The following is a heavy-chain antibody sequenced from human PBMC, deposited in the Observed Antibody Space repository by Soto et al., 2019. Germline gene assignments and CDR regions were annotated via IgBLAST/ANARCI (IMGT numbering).Heavy chain of an antibody. Sequence: QVQLVESGGGVVQPGRSLRLSCAASGFTFSSYGMHWVRQAPGKGLEWVAVISYDGSNKYYADSVKGRFTISRDNSKNTLYLQMNSLRAEDTAVCYCAPWFGAFDYWGQGTLLTVSS. D-gene: IGHD3-10*01. CDR2: ISYDGSNK. CDR1: GFTFSSYG. J-gene: IGHJ4*02. CDR3: APWFGAFDY. V-gene: IGHV3-30*03.